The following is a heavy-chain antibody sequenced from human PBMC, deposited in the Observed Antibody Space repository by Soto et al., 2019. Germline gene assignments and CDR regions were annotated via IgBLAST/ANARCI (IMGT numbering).Heavy chain of an antibody. D-gene: IGHD3-16*01. CDR3: ARLGETRRTRDELSKSYYYYGMDV. CDR1: GDSVSSNSAA. J-gene: IGHJ6*02. Sequence: SQTLSLTCAISGDSVSSNSAAWNWIRQSPSRGLEWLGRTYYRSKWYNDYAVSVKSRITINPDTSKNQFSLQLNSVTPEDTAVYYCARLGETRRTRDELSKSYYYYGMDVWGQGTTVTVSS. CDR2: TYYRSKWYN. V-gene: IGHV6-1*01.